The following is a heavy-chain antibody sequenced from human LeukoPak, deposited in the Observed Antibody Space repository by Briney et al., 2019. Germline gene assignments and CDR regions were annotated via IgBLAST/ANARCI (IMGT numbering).Heavy chain of an antibody. CDR2: IYHSGST. V-gene: IGHV4-4*02. CDR1: GGSISSSNW. J-gene: IGHJ3*02. D-gene: IGHD3-10*01. Sequence: PSGTLSLTCAVSGGSISSSNWWSWVRPPPGKGLEWIGEIYHSGSTNYNPSLKSRVTISVDKSKNQFSLKLSSVTAADTAVYYCARDYYGSGSYYIVDIWGQGTMVTVSS. CDR3: ARDYYGSGSYYIVDI.